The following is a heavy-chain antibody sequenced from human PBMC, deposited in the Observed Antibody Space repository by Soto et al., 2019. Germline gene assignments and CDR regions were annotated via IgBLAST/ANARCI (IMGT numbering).Heavy chain of an antibody. V-gene: IGHV3-74*01. CDR1: GFTFSSYW. CDR3: AREEAADSNPIEFDP. D-gene: IGHD6-13*01. J-gene: IGHJ5*02. CDR2: INSDGSST. Sequence: PGGSLRLSCAASGFTFSSYWMHWVRQAPGKGLVWVSRINSDGSSTSYADSVKGRFTISRDNAKNTLYLQMNSLRAEDTAVYYCAREEAADSNPIEFDPWGQGTLVTVSS.